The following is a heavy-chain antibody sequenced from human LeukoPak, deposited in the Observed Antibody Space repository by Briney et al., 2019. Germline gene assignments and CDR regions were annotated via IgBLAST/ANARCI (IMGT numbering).Heavy chain of an antibody. J-gene: IGHJ4*02. CDR3: ARGGRYDFWSGYYTGPTYYFDY. D-gene: IGHD3-3*01. CDR1: GFTVSTNY. CDR2: LYTSGYT. V-gene: IGHV3-53*01. Sequence: GGSLRLSCAASGFTVSTNYMSWVRQAPGKGLEWVSVLYTSGYTYYADSVKGRFTISRDSSKNTLYLQMNSLRAEDTAVYYCARGGRYDFWSGYYTGPTYYFDYWGQGTLVTVSS.